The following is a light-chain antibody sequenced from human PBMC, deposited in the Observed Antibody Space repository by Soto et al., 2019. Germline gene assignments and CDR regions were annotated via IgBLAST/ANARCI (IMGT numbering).Light chain of an antibody. CDR2: GNS. Sequence: QLVLTQPPSVSGAPGQRVTISCTGSSSNIGAGYDVHWYQQLPGTAPKILIYGNSNRPSGVPDRFSGSKSGTSASLAITGLQAEDEADYYCQSYDSSLSGSGVFGGGTQLTVL. V-gene: IGLV1-40*01. CDR1: SSNIGAGYD. J-gene: IGLJ2*01. CDR3: QSYDSSLSGSGV.